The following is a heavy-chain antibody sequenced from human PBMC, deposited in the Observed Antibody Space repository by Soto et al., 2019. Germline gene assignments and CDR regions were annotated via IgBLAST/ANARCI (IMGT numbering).Heavy chain of an antibody. CDR2: ISGSGGST. CDR1: GFTFSSYA. J-gene: IGHJ4*02. D-gene: IGHD6-19*01. Sequence: PGGSLRLSCAASGFTFSSYAMSWVRQAPGKGLEWVSAISGSGGSTYYADSAKGRFTISRDNSKKTLYLQMNSLRAEDTAIFYCAKEVDSSGWYNTVYYYFDFWGQGTLVTVS. CDR3: AKEVDSSGWYNTVYYYFDF. V-gene: IGHV3-23*01.